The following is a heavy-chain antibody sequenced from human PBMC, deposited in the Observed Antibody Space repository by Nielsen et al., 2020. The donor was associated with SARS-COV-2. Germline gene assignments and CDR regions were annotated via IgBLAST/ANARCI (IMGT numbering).Heavy chain of an antibody. J-gene: IGHJ3*02. CDR1: GFTFSSYA. Sequence: GESLKISCAASGFTFSSYAMRWVRQAPGKGLEWVSAIGGSGGSTYYADSVKGRFTISRDNSKNTLFLQMNSLRAEDTAVYYCAKQYSDNYYDAFDIWGQGTMVTVSS. CDR2: IGGSGGST. CDR3: AKQYSDNYYDAFDI. D-gene: IGHD5-12*01. V-gene: IGHV3-23*01.